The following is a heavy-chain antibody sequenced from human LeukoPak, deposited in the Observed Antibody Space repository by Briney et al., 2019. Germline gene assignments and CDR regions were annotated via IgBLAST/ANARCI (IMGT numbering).Heavy chain of an antibody. D-gene: IGHD3-9*01. Sequence: PGGSLRLSCAASGFTFSSYAMSWVRQAPGKGLEWVSAISGSGGSTYYADSVKGRFTISRDNSKNTLYLQTNSLRAEDTAVYYCAKDQGGDILTGWLAYDAFDIWGQGTMVTVSS. CDR1: GFTFSSYA. J-gene: IGHJ3*02. V-gene: IGHV3-23*01. CDR3: AKDQGGDILTGWLAYDAFDI. CDR2: ISGSGGST.